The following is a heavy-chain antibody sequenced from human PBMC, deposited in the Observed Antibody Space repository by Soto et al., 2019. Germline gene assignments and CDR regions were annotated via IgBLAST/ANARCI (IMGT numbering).Heavy chain of an antibody. V-gene: IGHV3-33*01. CDR3: AREAITMVRGARGWFDP. Sequence: QVQLVESGGGVVQPGRSLRLSCAASGFTFSSYGMHWVRQAPGKGLEWVAVIWYDGSNKYYADSVKGRFTISRDNSKNTLYLQMNSLRAKDTAVYYCAREAITMVRGARGWFDPWGQGTLVTVSS. CDR1: GFTFSSYG. CDR2: IWYDGSNK. J-gene: IGHJ5*02. D-gene: IGHD3-10*01.